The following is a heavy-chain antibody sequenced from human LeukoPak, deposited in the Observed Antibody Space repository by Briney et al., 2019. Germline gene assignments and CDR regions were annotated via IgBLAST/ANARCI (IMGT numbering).Heavy chain of an antibody. CDR2: SFYSGST. Sequence: PSETLSLTCTVSGGSISSSSYYWGWIRQPPGKGLEWVGYSFYSGSTYYNPSLKGRVTISVDTSKNQFSLRLSSVTAADTAVYYCARGPVTHEDFFDFWGQGTLVTVSS. V-gene: IGHV4-39*07. CDR3: ARGPVTHEDFFDF. J-gene: IGHJ4*02. CDR1: GGSISSSSYY. D-gene: IGHD4-17*01.